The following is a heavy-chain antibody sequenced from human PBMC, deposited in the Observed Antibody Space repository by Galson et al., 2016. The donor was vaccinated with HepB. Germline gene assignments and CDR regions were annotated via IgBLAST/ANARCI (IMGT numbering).Heavy chain of an antibody. V-gene: IGHV2-5*02. J-gene: IGHJ4*02. CDR2: IYWDDDK. D-gene: IGHD1-1*01. CDR1: GFSLTTSAVR. Sequence: PALVKPTQTLTLTCTFSGFSLTTSAVRVGWIRQPPGKALEWLAVIYWDDDKRYSTSLKSRLTITKDTSKNKVVLTMTDMDPADTATDYCAHGRGRQLELENWGQGTLVTVSS. CDR3: AHGRGRQLELEN.